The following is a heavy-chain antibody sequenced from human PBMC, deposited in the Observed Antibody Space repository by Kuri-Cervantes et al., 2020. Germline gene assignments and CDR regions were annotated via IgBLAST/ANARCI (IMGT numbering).Heavy chain of an antibody. Sequence: GGSLRLSCAASGFTFDDYAMHWVRQAPGKGLGWVANIKQDGSEKYYVDSVKGRFTISRDNAKNSLYLQMNSLRAEDTAVYYCARDGGSGSYYIAYYYYGMDVWGQGTTVTVSS. D-gene: IGHD3-10*01. V-gene: IGHV3-7*01. J-gene: IGHJ6*02. CDR3: ARDGGSGSYYIAYYYYGMDV. CDR1: GFTFDDYA. CDR2: IKQDGSEK.